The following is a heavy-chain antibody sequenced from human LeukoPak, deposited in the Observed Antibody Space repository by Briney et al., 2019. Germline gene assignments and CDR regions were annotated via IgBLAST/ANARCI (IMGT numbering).Heavy chain of an antibody. V-gene: IGHV4-61*01. J-gene: IGHJ6*03. Sequence: SETLSLTCTVSGYSISSAYYWGWIRQPPGKGLEWIGYIYYSGSTNYNPSLKSRVTISVDTSKNQFSLKLSSVTAADTAVYYCAREGRVAAAGYYYYYMDVWGQGTTVTVSS. CDR2: IYYSGST. CDR1: GYSISSAYY. CDR3: AREGRVAAAGYYYYYMDV. D-gene: IGHD6-13*01.